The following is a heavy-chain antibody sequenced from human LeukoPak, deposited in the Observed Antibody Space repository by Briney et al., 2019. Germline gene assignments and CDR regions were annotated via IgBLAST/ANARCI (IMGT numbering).Heavy chain of an antibody. J-gene: IGHJ4*02. Sequence: GGSLRLSCAASGFTFDDYAMHWVRQAPGEGLEWVSGISWNSGSIGYADSVKGRFTISRDNAKNSLYLQMNSLRAEDTALYYCAKDNYYDSSGSLDYWGQGTLVTVSS. CDR1: GFTFDDYA. CDR3: AKDNYYDSSGSLDY. V-gene: IGHV3-9*01. CDR2: ISWNSGSI. D-gene: IGHD3-22*01.